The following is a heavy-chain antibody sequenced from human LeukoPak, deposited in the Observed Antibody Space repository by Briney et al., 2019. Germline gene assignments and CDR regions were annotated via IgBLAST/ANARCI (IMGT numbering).Heavy chain of an antibody. D-gene: IGHD5-12*01. CDR2: IKRKTDRGPK. CDR1: GFTFSNAW. J-gene: IGHJ4*02. CDR3: TTWPRRGYSGYDQIDEAGY. V-gene: IGHV3-15*01. Sequence: GGALRLSCAASGFTFSNAWMSWVRQAPGEGLEWVGRIKRKTDRGPKDYAPPVKGRITISRDNSKNTLYLQMNSLKTEDTAVYYCTTWPRRGYSGYDQIDEAGYWSQGTLVTVSS.